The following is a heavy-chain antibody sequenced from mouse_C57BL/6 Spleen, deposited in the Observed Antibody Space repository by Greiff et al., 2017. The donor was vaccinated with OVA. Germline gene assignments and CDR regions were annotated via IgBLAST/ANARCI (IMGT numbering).Heavy chain of an antibody. CDR2: IHPNSGST. V-gene: IGHV1-64*01. CDR1: GYTFTSYW. CDR3: ARSGSNHGEDYAMDY. Sequence: QVQLQQPGAELVKPGASVKLSCKASGYTFTSYWMHWVKQRPGQGLEWIGMIHPNSGSTNYNEKFKSKATLTVDKSSSTAYMQLSSLTSEDSAVYYCARSGSNHGEDYAMDYWGQGTSVTVSS. D-gene: IGHD2-5*01. J-gene: IGHJ4*01.